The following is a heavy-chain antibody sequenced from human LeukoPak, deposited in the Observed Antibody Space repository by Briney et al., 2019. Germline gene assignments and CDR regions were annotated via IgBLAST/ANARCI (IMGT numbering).Heavy chain of an antibody. CDR1: GFIFRSYA. CDR2: ISYDGSDK. J-gene: IGHJ4*02. V-gene: IGHV3-30*04. D-gene: IGHD6-19*01. Sequence: TGGSLRLSCAASGFIFRSYAMHWVRQAPGKGLEWVAVISYDGSDKYYADSVKGRFTISRDNSKNTLYLQMNSLRVEDAAVYYCARPYSSGWYGDFDYWGQGTLVTVSS. CDR3: ARPYSSGWYGDFDY.